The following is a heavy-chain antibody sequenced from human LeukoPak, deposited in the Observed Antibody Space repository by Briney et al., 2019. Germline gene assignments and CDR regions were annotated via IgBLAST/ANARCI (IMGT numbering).Heavy chain of an antibody. CDR2: ISWNSGSI. J-gene: IGHJ5*02. D-gene: IGHD6-19*01. Sequence: TGGSLRLSCAASGFSFDDYAMHWVRHTPGKGLEWVSGISWNSGSIGYTDSVKGRFTISRDNAKNSLYLQMNSLRVEDTALYYCARDISIAVAGTGWFDPWGQGTLVTVSS. V-gene: IGHV3-9*01. CDR3: ARDISIAVAGTGWFDP. CDR1: GFSFDDYA.